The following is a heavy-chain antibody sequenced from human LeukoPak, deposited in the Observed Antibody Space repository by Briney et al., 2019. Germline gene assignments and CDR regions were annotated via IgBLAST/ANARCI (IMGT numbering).Heavy chain of an antibody. Sequence: GVSLRLSCAASGFTFSSYAMHWLRQAPDKGREGVAVMSYDGSNKYYADSEKARFTIYRDIYKNTLYLNIHSLRAGHTPVYFCARGPSGYHNMGGQGPLVSVPS. V-gene: IGHV3-30*04. CDR3: ARGPSGYHNM. CDR2: MSYDGSNK. J-gene: IGHJ4*02. CDR1: GFTFSSYA. D-gene: IGHD5-12*01.